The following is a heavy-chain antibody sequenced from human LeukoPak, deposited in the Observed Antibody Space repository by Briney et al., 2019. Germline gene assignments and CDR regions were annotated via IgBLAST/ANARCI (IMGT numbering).Heavy chain of an antibody. J-gene: IGHJ5*02. CDR1: GGSISSYY. Sequence: SETLSLTCTVSGGSISSYYWSWIRQPPGKGLEWIGEINHSGSTNYNPSLKSRVTISVDTSKNQFSLKLSSMTAADTAVYYCARGLGPRTTVTTVGHWFDPWGQGTLVTVSS. D-gene: IGHD4-17*01. CDR2: INHSGST. CDR3: ARGLGPRTTVTTVGHWFDP. V-gene: IGHV4-34*01.